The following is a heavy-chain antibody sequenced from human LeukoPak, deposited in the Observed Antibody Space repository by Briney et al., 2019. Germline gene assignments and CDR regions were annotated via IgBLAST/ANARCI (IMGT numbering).Heavy chain of an antibody. CDR1: GFTFSDYY. Sequence: GGSLRLSCAGSGFTFSDYYMTWVRQAPGKGLEWVSTISADANSKHYPDSVKGQFTISRDNSKNTLYLQMSGLRADDTAIYYCAKDLGKNGHEIFDYWGQGTLVAVSS. J-gene: IGHJ4*02. D-gene: IGHD1-1*01. CDR3: AKDLGKNGHEIFDY. CDR2: ISADANSK. V-gene: IGHV3-23*01.